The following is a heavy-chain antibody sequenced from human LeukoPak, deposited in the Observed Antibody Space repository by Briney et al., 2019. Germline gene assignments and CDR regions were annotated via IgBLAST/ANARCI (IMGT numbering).Heavy chain of an antibody. J-gene: IGHJ2*01. Sequence: PGGSLRLSCAASGFTFSSYSMNWVRQAPGKGLKWVSSISSSSSYIYYADSVKGRFTISRDNAKNSLYLQMNSLRAEDTAVYYCARDSHQIADYWYFDLWGRGTLVTVSS. CDR3: ARDSHQIADYWYFDL. CDR2: ISSSSSYI. CDR1: GFTFSSYS. V-gene: IGHV3-21*01.